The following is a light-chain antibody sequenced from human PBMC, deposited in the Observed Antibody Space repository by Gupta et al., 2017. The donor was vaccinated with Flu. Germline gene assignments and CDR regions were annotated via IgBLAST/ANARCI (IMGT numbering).Light chain of an antibody. J-gene: IGKJ3*01. Sequence: SSLSASVGERVTITCRASQSISNYLNWYQQKPGEAPKRLVYAASSLQSAVTSRFSGSGSATDFTLTISSRQPEDCATYFCQQSYSTPLLTFGLGTKVDIK. CDR3: QQSYSTPLLT. CDR1: QSISNY. V-gene: IGKV1-39*01. CDR2: AAS.